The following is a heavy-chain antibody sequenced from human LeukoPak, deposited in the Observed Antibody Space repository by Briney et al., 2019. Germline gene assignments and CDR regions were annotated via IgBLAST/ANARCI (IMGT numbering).Heavy chain of an antibody. V-gene: IGHV1-46*01. CDR1: GHTFTMYY. CDR2: INPSGVST. D-gene: IGHD4-17*01. J-gene: IGHJ4*02. CDR3: ARDQDDYGLFDY. Sequence: ASVTVSCKASGHTFTMYYMHWVRQAPGQGLEWMGIINPSGVSTIYAQNFQGRVTMTRDTSTSTVYMELSSLRSEDTAVYYCARDQDDYGLFDYWGQGTLVTVSS.